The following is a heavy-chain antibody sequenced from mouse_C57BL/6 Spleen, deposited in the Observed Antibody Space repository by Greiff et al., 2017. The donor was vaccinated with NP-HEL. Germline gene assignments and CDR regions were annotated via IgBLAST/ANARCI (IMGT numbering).Heavy chain of an antibody. V-gene: IGHV1-59*01. J-gene: IGHJ2*01. Sequence: QVQLQQSGAELVRPGTSVKLSCKASGYTFTSYWMHWVKQRPGQGLEWIGVIDPSDSYTNYNQKFKGKATLTVDTSSSTAYMQLSSLTSEDSAVYYCARRAPIYYFDYWGQGTTLTVSS. CDR3: ARRAPIYYFDY. CDR2: IDPSDSYT. CDR1: GYTFTSYW.